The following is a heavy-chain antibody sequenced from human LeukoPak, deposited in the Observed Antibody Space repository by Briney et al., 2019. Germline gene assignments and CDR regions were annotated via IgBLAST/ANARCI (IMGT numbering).Heavy chain of an antibody. D-gene: IGHD3-22*01. CDR2: IIPIFGTA. J-gene: IGHJ4*02. Sequence: GASVKVSCKGSGGTFSSYAISWVRQAPGQGLEWMGGIIPIFGTANYAQKFQGRVTITADESTSTAYMELSSLRSEDTAVYYCARTSGDSSGPIRYWGQGTLVTVSS. CDR3: ARTSGDSSGPIRY. CDR1: GGTFSSYA. V-gene: IGHV1-69*13.